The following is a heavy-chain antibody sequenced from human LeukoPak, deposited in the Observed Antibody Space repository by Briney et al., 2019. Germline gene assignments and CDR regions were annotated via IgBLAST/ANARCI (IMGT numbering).Heavy chain of an antibody. CDR1: GGSFSVYY. D-gene: IGHD5-18*01. J-gene: IGHJ4*02. CDR3: ARGRGYSYGFVFGY. Sequence: SSETLSLTCAVYGGSFSVYYWSWIRQPPGKGLEWIGEINHSGSTNYNPSLKSRVTISVDTSKNQFSLKLSSVTAADTAVYYCARGRGYSYGFVFGYWGQGTLVTVSS. CDR2: INHSGST. V-gene: IGHV4-34*01.